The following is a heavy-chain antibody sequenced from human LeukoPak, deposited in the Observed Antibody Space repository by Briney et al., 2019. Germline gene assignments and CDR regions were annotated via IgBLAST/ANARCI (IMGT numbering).Heavy chain of an antibody. CDR1: GFTFSSYG. Sequence: GGSLRLSCAASGFTFSSYGMHWVRQAPGKGLEWVEFIRYDGSNKYYADSVKGRFTISRDNSKNTLYLQMNSLRAEDTAVYYCAKAHYYDSSGLDFWGQGTLVTVSS. J-gene: IGHJ4*02. V-gene: IGHV3-30*02. CDR2: IRYDGSNK. D-gene: IGHD3-22*01. CDR3: AKAHYYDSSGLDF.